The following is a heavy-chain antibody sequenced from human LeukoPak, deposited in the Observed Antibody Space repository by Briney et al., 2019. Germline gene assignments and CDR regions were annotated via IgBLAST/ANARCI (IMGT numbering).Heavy chain of an antibody. V-gene: IGHV3-30*07. J-gene: IGHJ4*02. D-gene: IGHD3-22*01. CDR3: ARDYLYYDSSGYHYSRAFDY. Sequence: PGRSLRLSCAASGFTFSSYAMHWVRQAPGKGLEWVAVIWYDGSNKYYADSVKGRFTISRDNSKNTLYLQMNSLRAEDTAVYYCARDYLYYDSSGYHYSRAFDYWGQGTLVTVSS. CDR2: IWYDGSNK. CDR1: GFTFSSYA.